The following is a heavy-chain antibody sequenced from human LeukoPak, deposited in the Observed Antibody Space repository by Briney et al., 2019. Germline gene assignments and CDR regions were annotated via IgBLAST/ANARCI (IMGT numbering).Heavy chain of an antibody. D-gene: IGHD1-26*01. J-gene: IGHJ4*02. CDR2: IKQDGSEK. CDR1: GFTFSGYW. CDR3: ARSGSYSDY. V-gene: IGHV3-7*01. Sequence: PGGSLRLSCAASGFTFSGYWMTWVRQAPGKGLEWVANIKQDGSEKNYVDSVKGRFTISRDNAKNSLYLQMNSLRAEDTAVYYCARSGSYSDYWGQGTLVTVSS.